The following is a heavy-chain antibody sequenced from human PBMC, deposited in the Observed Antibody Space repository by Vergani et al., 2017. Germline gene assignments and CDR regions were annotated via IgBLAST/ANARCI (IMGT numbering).Heavy chain of an antibody. Sequence: QVQLVQSGAEVKKPGSSVKVSCKASGGTFSSYAISWVRQAPGQGLEWMGGIIPIFGTANYAQKFQGRVTITADESTSTAYMELSSLRSEDTAVYYGAIRGYSYGYEDYGMDVWGQGTTVTVSS. V-gene: IGHV1-69*01. J-gene: IGHJ6*02. CDR2: IIPIFGTA. D-gene: IGHD5-18*01. CDR3: AIRGYSYGYEDYGMDV. CDR1: GGTFSSYA.